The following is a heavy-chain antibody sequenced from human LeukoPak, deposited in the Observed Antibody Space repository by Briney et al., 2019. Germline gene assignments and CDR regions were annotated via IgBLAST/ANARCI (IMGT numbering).Heavy chain of an antibody. V-gene: IGHV3-11*04. CDR3: ARDGPLGIFGVVTYYFDY. CDR1: GFTFSDYY. D-gene: IGHD3-3*01. CDR2: ISSSGSTI. Sequence: PGGSLRLSCAASGFTFSDYYMSWIRQAPGKGLEWVTYISSSGSTIYYADSVKGRFTISRDNAKNSLYLQMNSLRAEDTAVYYCARDGPLGIFGVVTYYFDYWGQGTLVTVSS. J-gene: IGHJ4*02.